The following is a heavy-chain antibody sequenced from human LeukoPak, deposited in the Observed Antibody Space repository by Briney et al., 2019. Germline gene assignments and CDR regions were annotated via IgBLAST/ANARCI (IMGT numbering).Heavy chain of an antibody. V-gene: IGHV1-2*02. D-gene: IGHD3-9*01. Sequence: ASVKVFCKASGYTFTGYYMHWVRQAPGQGLEWMGWINPNSGGTNYAQKFQGRVTMTRDTSISTAYMELSRLRSDDTAVYYCARGYYDILTGYYFDYRGQGTLVTVSS. CDR3: ARGYYDILTGYYFDY. CDR1: GYTFTGYY. CDR2: INPNSGGT. J-gene: IGHJ4*02.